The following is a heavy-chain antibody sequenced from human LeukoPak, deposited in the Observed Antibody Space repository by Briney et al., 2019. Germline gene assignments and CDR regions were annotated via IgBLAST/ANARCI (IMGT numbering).Heavy chain of an antibody. D-gene: IGHD2-15*01. CDR2: INNDGSTT. J-gene: IGHJ5*02. CDR3: AKARGFCSGGSCYNPFDP. CDR1: GFTFTSYW. V-gene: IGHV3-74*01. Sequence: GGSLRLSCAASGFTFTSYWMHWVRQAPGKGLVWVSRINNDGSTTAYADSVRGRFTISRDNAKNTLYLQMNSLRAEDTAVYYCAKARGFCSGGSCYNPFDPWCQGTLVTVS.